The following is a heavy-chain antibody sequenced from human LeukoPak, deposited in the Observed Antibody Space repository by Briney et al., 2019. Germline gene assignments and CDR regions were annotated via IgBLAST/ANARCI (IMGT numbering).Heavy chain of an antibody. CDR3: ARVLLSGSYSFNY. CDR2: IYYSGST. CDR1: GGSISSSSYY. Sequence: PSETLSLTCTVSGGSISSSSYYWGWIRQPPGKGLEWIGSIYYSGSTYYNPSLKSRVTISVDTSKNQFSLKLSSVTAADTAVYYCARVLLSGSYSFNYWGQGTLVTASS. J-gene: IGHJ4*02. D-gene: IGHD1-26*01. V-gene: IGHV4-39*01.